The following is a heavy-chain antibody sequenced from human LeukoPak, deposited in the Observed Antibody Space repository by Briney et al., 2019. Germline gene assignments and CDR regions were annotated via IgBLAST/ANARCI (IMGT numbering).Heavy chain of an antibody. V-gene: IGHV3-7*01. D-gene: IGHD5-12*01. CDR1: GITFSSYT. CDR3: ARDRGPMGYSGYDPWFDP. CDR2: IKQDGSEK. J-gene: IGHJ5*02. Sequence: GGSLRLSCAASGITFSSYTMNWVRQAPGKGLEWVANIKQDGSEKYYVDSVKGRFTISRDNAKNSLYLQMNSLRAEDTAVYYCARDRGPMGYSGYDPWFDPWGQGTLVTVSS.